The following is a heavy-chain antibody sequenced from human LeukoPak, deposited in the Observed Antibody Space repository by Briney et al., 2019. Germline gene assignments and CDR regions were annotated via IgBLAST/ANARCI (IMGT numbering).Heavy chain of an antibody. Sequence: GGSLRLSCVVSGFTFSSHWMSWVRQAPEKGLEWVANIKEDGSEKYYVDSVKGRFTISRDNAKKSLYLQMDSLRAEDTAVYYCATHGYSELRYFDWSTDEWGQGTLVTVSS. CDR3: ATHGYSELRYFDWSTDE. CDR1: GFTFSSHW. D-gene: IGHD3-9*01. V-gene: IGHV3-7*01. CDR2: IKEDGSEK. J-gene: IGHJ4*02.